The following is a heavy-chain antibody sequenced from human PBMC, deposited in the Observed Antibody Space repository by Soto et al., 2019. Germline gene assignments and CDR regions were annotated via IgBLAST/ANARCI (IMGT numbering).Heavy chain of an antibody. J-gene: IGHJ6*02. CDR2: IDPSDSYT. V-gene: IGHV5-10-1*01. Sequence: PXGCLEIFCKGCGYSVTSYWISGVRQMPGKGLEWMGRIDPSDSYTNYSPSFQGHVTISADKSISTAYLQWSSLKASDTAMYYCARFNLEYSSSYYYYYYGMDVWAQRTTVTVSS. CDR1: GYSVTSYW. CDR3: ARFNLEYSSSYYYYYYGMDV. D-gene: IGHD6-6*01.